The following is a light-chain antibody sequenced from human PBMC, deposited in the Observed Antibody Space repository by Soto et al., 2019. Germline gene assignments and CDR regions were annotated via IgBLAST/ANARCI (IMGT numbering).Light chain of an antibody. CDR2: DAS. J-gene: IGKJ4*01. CDR1: QGIGDT. V-gene: IGKV3-20*01. CDR3: QQFSSYPLT. Sequence: VMSQSPSTLSVSQGEGATLSCRASQGIGDTLAWYQHKPGQTPRLLIYDASSRATGIPDRFSGGGSGTDLTLTISRLEPEDFAVYYCQQFSSYPLTFGGGTKVDI.